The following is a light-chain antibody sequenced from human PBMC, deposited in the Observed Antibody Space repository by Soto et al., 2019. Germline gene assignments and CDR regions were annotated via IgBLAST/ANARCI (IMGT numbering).Light chain of an antibody. CDR1: QTISSW. J-gene: IGKJ1*01. Sequence: DIQMTQSPSTLSASVGDRVTITCRASQTISSWLAWYQQKPGKAPKLLMYKTSSLESGVPSRFSGSRSGTEFTLTISSLQPDDFATYFCQQYNSYPWTF. V-gene: IGKV1-5*03. CDR2: KTS. CDR3: QQYNSYPWT.